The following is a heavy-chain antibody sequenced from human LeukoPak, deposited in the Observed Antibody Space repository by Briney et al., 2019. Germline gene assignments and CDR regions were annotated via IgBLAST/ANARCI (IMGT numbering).Heavy chain of an antibody. CDR1: GFTFSSYG. CDR3: ASPAPEYYYGSGSYMNY. CDR2: ISYDGRNK. J-gene: IGHJ4*02. Sequence: PGGSLRLSCAASGFTFSSYGMPWVRQAPGKGLEWVAVISYDGRNKYYADSVKGRFTISRDNSKNTLYLQMNSLRAEDTAVYYCASPAPEYYYGSGSYMNYWGQGTLVTVSS. D-gene: IGHD3-10*01. V-gene: IGHV3-30*19.